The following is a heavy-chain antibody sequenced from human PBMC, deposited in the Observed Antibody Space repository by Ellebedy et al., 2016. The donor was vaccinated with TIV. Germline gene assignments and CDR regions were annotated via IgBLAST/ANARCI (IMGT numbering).Heavy chain of an antibody. CDR2: IKQDGSEK. D-gene: IGHD5-18*01. J-gene: IGHJ6*02. CDR3: ARTDTAMARTRRGYYYYYGMDV. CDR1: GFTFGSYW. V-gene: IGHV3-7*01. Sequence: GESLKISCAASGFTFGSYWMSWVRQAPGKGLEWVANIKQDGSEKYYVDSVKGRFTISRDNAKNSLYLQMNSLRAEDTAVYYCARTDTAMARTRRGYYYYYGMDVWGQGTTVTVSS.